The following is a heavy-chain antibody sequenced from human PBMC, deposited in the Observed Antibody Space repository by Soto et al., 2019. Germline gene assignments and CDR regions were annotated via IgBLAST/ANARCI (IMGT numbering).Heavy chain of an antibody. J-gene: IGHJ6*02. CDR1: GGTFDNSV. D-gene: IGHD6-6*01. CDR3: ARPPSIPHDISYGMDV. CDR2: IAPNFGTT. V-gene: IGHV1-69*12. Sequence: QVQLVQSGAEVKKPGSSVKVSCKTSGGTFDNSVLSWVRQAPGQGLEWMGGIAPNFGTTTYAQKFQGRVTITADESTSTAYMELSSLRFEDTAVYFCARPPSIPHDISYGMDVWGQGTTVTVSS.